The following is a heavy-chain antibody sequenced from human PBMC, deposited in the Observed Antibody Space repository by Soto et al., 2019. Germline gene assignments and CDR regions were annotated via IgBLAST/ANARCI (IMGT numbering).Heavy chain of an antibody. CDR1: GYTVTSYV. V-gene: IGHV1-3*01. D-gene: IGHD3-16*01. J-gene: IGHJ4*02. Sequence: ASVKVSCKTSGYTVTSYVIHWVRQAPGQRLEWMGWINAGNGNTKYSQKFQGRVTITRDTSASTAYMELSSLRSEDTAVYYCARAVGGPTSNLDYWGQGTLVPVSS. CDR3: ARAVGGPTSNLDY. CDR2: INAGNGNT.